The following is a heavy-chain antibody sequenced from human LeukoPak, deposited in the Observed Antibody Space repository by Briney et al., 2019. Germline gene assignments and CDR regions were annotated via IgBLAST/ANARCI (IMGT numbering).Heavy chain of an antibody. CDR3: ARTPLTIFGVVDDY. D-gene: IGHD3-3*01. V-gene: IGHV1-18*01. Sequence: ASVKVSCKASGYTLSNYALSWMRQAPGQGLEWMGWISAYNGNTNYAQKLQGRVTMTTDTSTSTAYMELRSLRSDDTAVYYCARTPLTIFGVVDDYWGQGTLVTVSS. J-gene: IGHJ4*02. CDR2: ISAYNGNT. CDR1: GYTLSNYA.